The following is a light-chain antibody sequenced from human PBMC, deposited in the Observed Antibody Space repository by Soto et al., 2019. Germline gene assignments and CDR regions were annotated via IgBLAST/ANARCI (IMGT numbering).Light chain of an antibody. Sequence: DIQLTQSPSFLSASVGDRVTITCRASRDTRNSLAWYQQKPGKAPTLLIYTISTLQSGVPPRLSGSGSGTEFALTISSLQPEDFATYYWQQHNSWPLTFGGGTTVEIK. V-gene: IGKV1-9*01. CDR2: TIS. J-gene: IGKJ4*01. CDR1: RDTRNS. CDR3: QQHNSWPLT.